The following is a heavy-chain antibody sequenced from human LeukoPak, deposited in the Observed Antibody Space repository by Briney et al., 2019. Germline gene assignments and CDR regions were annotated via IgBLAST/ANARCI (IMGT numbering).Heavy chain of an antibody. D-gene: IGHD3-10*01. Sequence: GGSLRLSCAASGFTFGTFWMSWVRQAPGKGLEWVANIKEDGGETYYLDSVKGRFTISRDNAKNPLYLQMNSLRAEDTAVYYCARGLSGIWLSRLDVWGQGTTVTVSS. V-gene: IGHV3-7*04. J-gene: IGHJ6*02. CDR2: IKEDGGET. CDR3: ARGLSGIWLSRLDV. CDR1: GFTFGTFW.